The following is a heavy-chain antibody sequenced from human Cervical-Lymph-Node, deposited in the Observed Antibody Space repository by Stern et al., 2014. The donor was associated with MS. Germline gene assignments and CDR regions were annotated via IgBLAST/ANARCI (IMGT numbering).Heavy chain of an antibody. V-gene: IGHV1-69*09. CDR2: IIPKIGST. J-gene: IGHJ4*02. D-gene: IGHD3-10*01. Sequence: VQLVQSGAEVKRPGSSVKVSCKSSGSSLRNYAVTWVRQAPGQGLEWMGRIIPKIGSTDYIPKFQGRLVMTTDRSAKTAYLELTSLTSEDTAVYYCASGDYDFGSGPENWGQGTLVTVSS. CDR1: GSSLRNYA. CDR3: ASGDYDFGSGPEN.